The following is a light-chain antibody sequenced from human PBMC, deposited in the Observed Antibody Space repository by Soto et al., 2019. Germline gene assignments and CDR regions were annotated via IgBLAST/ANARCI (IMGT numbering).Light chain of an antibody. CDR2: GAS. Sequence: EIVLTQSPGTLSLSPGERATLSCRASQSVTNYLAWYQQKPGQAPRLLIYGASSRATGIPDRFSGSGSGTDFTLTISRLEPEDFAMYYCQQYGSSPVTFGPGTKVDIK. CDR3: QQYGSSPVT. V-gene: IGKV3-20*01. CDR1: QSVTNY. J-gene: IGKJ3*01.